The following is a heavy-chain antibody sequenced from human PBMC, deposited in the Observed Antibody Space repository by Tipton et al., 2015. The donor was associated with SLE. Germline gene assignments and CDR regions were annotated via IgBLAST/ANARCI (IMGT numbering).Heavy chain of an antibody. CDR2: IKEDGVEQ. CDR1: GFNFTKYR. D-gene: IGHD3-10*01. Sequence: SLRLSCVGSGFNFTKYRMSWIRRAPGKGLQWVAHIKEDGVEQFYADSVKGRLTISRDNAKSSLFLQLNSLRVDDTTIYYCARVDVGYDSISGNYDSTLDPWGRGTLVTVSS. J-gene: IGHJ2*01. V-gene: IGHV3-7*01. CDR3: ARVDVGYDSISGNYDSTLDP.